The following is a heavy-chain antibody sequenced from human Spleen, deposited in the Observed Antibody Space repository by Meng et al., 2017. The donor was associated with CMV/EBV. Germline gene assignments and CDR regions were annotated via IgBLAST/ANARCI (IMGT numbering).Heavy chain of an antibody. CDR1: GFTFSDHY. V-gene: IGHV3-11*01. D-gene: IGHD1-1*01. CDR2: ISASGNTR. J-gene: IGHJ4*02. Sequence: GESLKISCADSGFTFSDHYMTWIRQAPGKGLEWISYISASGNTRQYADSVKGRFTISRDNAKQSLFLEMNSLRAEDTAVYYCARAQRERLAYYFDNWGQGTLVTVSS. CDR3: ARAQRERLAYYFDN.